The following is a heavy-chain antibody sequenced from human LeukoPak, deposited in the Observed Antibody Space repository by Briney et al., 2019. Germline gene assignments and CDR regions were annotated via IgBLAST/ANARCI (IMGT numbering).Heavy chain of an antibody. J-gene: IGHJ4*01. V-gene: IGHV3-48*04. CDR3: AKAGHFGRGVFEY. D-gene: IGHD3-16*01. CDR1: GFTFSSYS. CDR2: TSISGNTI. Sequence: PGGSLRLSCAASGFTFSSYSMNWVRQPPGKGLEWLSYTSISGNTIYYADSVKGRFAISRDNAKNSLYLQINSLRAEDTAVYYCAKAGHFGRGVFEYWGHGTLVTVSS.